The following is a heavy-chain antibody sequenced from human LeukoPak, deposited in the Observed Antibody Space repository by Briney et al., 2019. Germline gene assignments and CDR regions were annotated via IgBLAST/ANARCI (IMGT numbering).Heavy chain of an antibody. Sequence: ASVKVSCKASGYTLTSYAMNWVRQAPGQGLEWIGWINTNTGNPTYAQGFTGRFVFSLDTSVSTAYLQISSLKAEDTAVYYCARAGYYYDSSGYYEDYWGQGTLVTVSS. J-gene: IGHJ4*02. D-gene: IGHD3-22*01. V-gene: IGHV7-4-1*02. CDR3: ARAGYYYDSSGYYEDY. CDR1: GYTLTSYA. CDR2: INTNTGNP.